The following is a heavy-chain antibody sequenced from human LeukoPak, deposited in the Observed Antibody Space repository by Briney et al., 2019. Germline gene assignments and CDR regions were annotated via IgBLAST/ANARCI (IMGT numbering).Heavy chain of an antibody. CDR1: GGSNRGNGYY. V-gene: IGHV4-39*02. CDR2: IYYDGSA. J-gene: IGHJ4*02. CDR3: ASSVWWPYYFDY. Sequence: SETLSLTCIVSGGSNRGNGYYWGWIRQAPGKGLEWIGSIYYDGSAYYNPSLKSRVTISVDTPKNYFSLKLSSVTAADTAVYYCASSVWWPYYFDYWGQGTLVTVSS. D-gene: IGHD4/OR15-4a*01.